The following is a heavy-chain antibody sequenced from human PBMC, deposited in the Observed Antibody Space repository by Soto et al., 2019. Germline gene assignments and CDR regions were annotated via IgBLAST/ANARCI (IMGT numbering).Heavy chain of an antibody. D-gene: IGHD1-7*01. CDR2: IYRTGST. Sequence: TSETLSLTCAVSGGSFTSNNWWTWVRQPPGQGLEWIGEIYRTGSTNYNPSLKSRVTISLDKSENQFSLKVTSLTAADAAVYYCASRDPGTSVDYWGQGTLVTVSS. V-gene: IGHV4-4*02. CDR1: GGSFTSNNW. CDR3: ASRDPGTSVDY. J-gene: IGHJ4*02.